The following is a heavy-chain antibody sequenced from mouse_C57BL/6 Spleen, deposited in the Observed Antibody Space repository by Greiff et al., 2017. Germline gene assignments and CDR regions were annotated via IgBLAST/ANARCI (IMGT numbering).Heavy chain of an antibody. CDR2: FSPGGGSI. CDR3: ARAEGYSNYRYFDV. Sequence: VQLQQSGAELVKPGASVKLSCKASGYTFTAYSIHWVKQRSGQGLEWIGWFSPGGGSIKYNEKFKDKATLTADKSSSTVYMELSRLTSEDSAVYVCARAEGYSNYRYFDVWGTGTTVTGSS. J-gene: IGHJ1*03. CDR1: GYTFTAYS. D-gene: IGHD2-5*01. V-gene: IGHV1-62-2*01.